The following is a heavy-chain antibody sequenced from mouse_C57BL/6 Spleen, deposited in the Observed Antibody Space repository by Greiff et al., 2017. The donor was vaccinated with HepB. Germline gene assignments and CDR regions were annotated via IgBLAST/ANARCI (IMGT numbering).Heavy chain of an antibody. J-gene: IGHJ4*01. CDR2: IDPANGNT. CDR3: ARIWIYYGNDYYAMDY. V-gene: IGHV14-3*01. D-gene: IGHD2-1*01. Sequence: VQLQQSVAELVRPGASVKLSCTASGFNFKNTYMHWVKQRPEQGLEWIGRIDPANGNTKYAPKFQGKATITADTSSNTAYLQLSSLTSEDPAIYYCARIWIYYGNDYYAMDYWGQGTSATVSS. CDR1: GFNFKNTY.